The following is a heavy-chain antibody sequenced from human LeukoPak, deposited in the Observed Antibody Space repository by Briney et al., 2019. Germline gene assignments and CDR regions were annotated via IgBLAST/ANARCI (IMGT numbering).Heavy chain of an antibody. D-gene: IGHD1-7*01. Sequence: PSETLSLTCTVSGGSISTYYWSWIRQPAGKGLEWIGRIYFSGSTNYNPSLKGRATMSVDTSKSQFSLKLSSVIAADTAVYYCARVKTNWNYGPFDYWGQGTLVTVSS. J-gene: IGHJ4*02. V-gene: IGHV4-4*07. CDR1: GGSISTYY. CDR2: IYFSGST. CDR3: ARVKTNWNYGPFDY.